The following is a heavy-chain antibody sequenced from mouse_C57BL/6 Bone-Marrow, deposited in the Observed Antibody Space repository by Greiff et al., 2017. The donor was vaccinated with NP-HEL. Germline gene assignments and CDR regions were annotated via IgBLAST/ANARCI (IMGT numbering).Heavy chain of an antibody. CDR3: VRQGYDGYYLDY. V-gene: IGHV10-1*01. Sequence: EVQLQESGGGLVQPKGSLKLSCAASGFSFNTYAMNWVRQAPGKGLEWVARIRSKSNNYATYYADSLKDRFTISRDDSESMLYLQMNNLKTEDTAMYFCVRQGYDGYYLDYWGEGTTLTVS. CDR2: IRSKSNNYAT. D-gene: IGHD2-3*01. CDR1: GFSFNTYA. J-gene: IGHJ2*01.